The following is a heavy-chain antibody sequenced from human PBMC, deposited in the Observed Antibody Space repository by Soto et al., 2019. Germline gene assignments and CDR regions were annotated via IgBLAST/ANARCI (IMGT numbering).Heavy chain of an antibody. CDR2: FDPEDGKT. D-gene: IGHD6-19*01. Sequence: ASVKVSCKVSGYTLTELSMHWVRQAPGKGLEWMGGFDPEDGKTTSAQKFQGRVTVTEDTSTDTAYMELSSLRSEDTATYFCARLQVAVPQYWGQGTLVTVSS. CDR3: ARLQVAVPQY. J-gene: IGHJ4*02. V-gene: IGHV1-24*01. CDR1: GYTLTELS.